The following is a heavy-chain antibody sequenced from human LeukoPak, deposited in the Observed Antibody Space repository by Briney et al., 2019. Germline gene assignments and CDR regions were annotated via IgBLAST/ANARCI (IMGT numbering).Heavy chain of an antibody. J-gene: IGHJ3*02. CDR1: GYSISSGYY. CDR2: IYHSGGP. CDR3: ARVYSAGYSSGWPFDAFDI. V-gene: IGHV4-38-2*02. D-gene: IGHD6-19*01. Sequence: SETLSLTCTVSGYSISSGYYWGWIRQPPGKGLEWIGSIYHSGGPYYDPSLKSRVTISVDTSKNQFSLKLSSVTAADTAVYYCARVYSAGYSSGWPFDAFDIWGQGTMVTVSS.